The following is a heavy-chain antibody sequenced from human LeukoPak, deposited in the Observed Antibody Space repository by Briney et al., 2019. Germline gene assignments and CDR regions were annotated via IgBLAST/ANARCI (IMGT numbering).Heavy chain of an antibody. D-gene: IGHD2-2*01. J-gene: IGHJ4*02. CDR1: GFTFSDYY. V-gene: IGHV3-11*06. CDR3: ARVQGYCSSTSCSLWDY. CDR2: ISSSSSYT. Sequence: PGGSLRLSCAASGFTFSDYYMSWIRQAPAKGLEWVSYISSSSSYTNHAASAKGRFTISRDNAKNSLYLQMNSLRAEDTAVYYCARVQGYCSSTSCSLWDYWGQGTLVTVSS.